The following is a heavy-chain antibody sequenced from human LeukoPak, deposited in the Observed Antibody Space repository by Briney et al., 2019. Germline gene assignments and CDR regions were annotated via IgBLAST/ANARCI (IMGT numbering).Heavy chain of an antibody. V-gene: IGHV3-23*01. CDR2: ISGSGDNT. J-gene: IGHJ4*02. CDR1: GFTFSSYA. D-gene: IGHD3-22*01. Sequence: GSLRLSCAASGFTFSSYAMSWVRQAPGKGLEWVSGISGSGDNTYYADSVKGRFTISRDNSKNTLYVQVNSLGTEDTAAYYCAKSYYYDSSGYYAFDYWGQGTLVTVSS. CDR3: AKSYYYDSSGYYAFDY.